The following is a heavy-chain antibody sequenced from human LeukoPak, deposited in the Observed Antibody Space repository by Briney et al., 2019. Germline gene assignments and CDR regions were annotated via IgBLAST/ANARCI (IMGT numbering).Heavy chain of an antibody. Sequence: SETLSLTCTVSGGSISSYYWSWIRQPPGKGLEWIGYIYYSGSGSTNYNPSLKSRVSISVDTSKNYFSLKLSSVTAADTAVYYCARRGGHGGSFDYWGQGTQVTVSS. D-gene: IGHD4-23*01. CDR3: ARRGGHGGSFDY. CDR2: IYYSGSGST. J-gene: IGHJ4*02. CDR1: GGSISSYY. V-gene: IGHV4-59*08.